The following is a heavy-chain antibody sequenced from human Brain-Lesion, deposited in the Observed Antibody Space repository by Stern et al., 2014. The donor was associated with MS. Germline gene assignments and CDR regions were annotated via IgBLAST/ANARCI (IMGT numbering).Heavy chain of an antibody. CDR2: IIPIFGSP. D-gene: IGHD5-18*01. V-gene: IGHV1-69*06. J-gene: IGHJ5*02. CDR3: AKDGPALVTNWFDP. CDR1: GGTFGTYP. Sequence: QVQLVQSGPEVKKPGSSVQVSCKASGGTFGTYPITWLRQAPGQGLEWMGRIIPIFGSPNYAKKFQGRVTITADRSTTTVYMKLSRLKSDDAAVYCCAKDGPALVTNWFDPWGRGTLVTVSS.